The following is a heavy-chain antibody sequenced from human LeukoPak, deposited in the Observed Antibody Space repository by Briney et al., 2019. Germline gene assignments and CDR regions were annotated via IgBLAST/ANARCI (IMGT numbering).Heavy chain of an antibody. Sequence: GSSVKVSCKASGYTFTGYYMHWVGQAPGQGLEGMGWINPNSGGTNYAQKFQGRVTMTRDTSISTAYMELSRLRSDDTAVYYCARKGYYDSSGYLDYWGQGTLVTVSS. J-gene: IGHJ4*02. V-gene: IGHV1-2*02. CDR3: ARKGYYDSSGYLDY. CDR1: GYTFTGYY. D-gene: IGHD3-22*01. CDR2: INPNSGGT.